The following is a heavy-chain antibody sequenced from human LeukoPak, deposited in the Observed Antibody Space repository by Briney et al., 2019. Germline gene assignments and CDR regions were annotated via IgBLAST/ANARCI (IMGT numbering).Heavy chain of an antibody. J-gene: IGHJ5*02. CDR2: INHRGST. CDR1: GGSFSGYY. CDR3: AKSLYGSGSYYNWFDP. V-gene: IGHV4-34*01. D-gene: IGHD3-10*01. Sequence: SETLSLTCVVYGGSFSGYYWSWIRQSPGKGLEWIGEINHRGSTNYNPSLKRRVTISLDTSKNQFSLKLSSVTAADTAVYYCAKSLYGSGSYYNWFDPWGQGTLVTVSS.